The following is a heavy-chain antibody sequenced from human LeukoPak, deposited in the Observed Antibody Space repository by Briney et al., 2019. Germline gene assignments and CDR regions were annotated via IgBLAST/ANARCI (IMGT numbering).Heavy chain of an antibody. J-gene: IGHJ1*01. CDR3: ARDYSSRAPEYFQH. V-gene: IGHV3-7*03. D-gene: IGHD6-13*01. CDR1: GFTFSSYW. Sequence: PGGSLRLSCAASGFTFSSYWMSWVRQAPGKGLEWVANIKQDGSEKYYVDSVKGRFTISRDNAKNSLYLQMNSLRAEDTAVYYCARDYSSRAPEYFQHWGQGTLVTVSS. CDR2: IKQDGSEK.